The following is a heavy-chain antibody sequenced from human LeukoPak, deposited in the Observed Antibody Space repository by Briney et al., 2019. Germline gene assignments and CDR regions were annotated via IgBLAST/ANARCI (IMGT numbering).Heavy chain of an antibody. Sequence: PGGSLRLSCAASGFTFDVYAMHWVRQAPGKGLEWVSGISWNSGSIGYADSVKGRFTISRDNAKNSLYLQMNSLRAEDTALYYCAKDVTGYGDYAHWGQGTLVTVSS. CDR2: ISWNSGSI. CDR3: AKDVTGYGDYAH. V-gene: IGHV3-9*01. J-gene: IGHJ4*02. CDR1: GFTFDVYA. D-gene: IGHD4-17*01.